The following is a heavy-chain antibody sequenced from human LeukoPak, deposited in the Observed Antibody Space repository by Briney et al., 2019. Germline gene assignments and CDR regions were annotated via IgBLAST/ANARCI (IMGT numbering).Heavy chain of an antibody. Sequence: SETLSLTCAVSGGSISSSNWWSWVRQPPGKGLEWIGEVHLDGRTNYNPSLKSRLIMSVDLPENHISLKLTSVTAADTAVYYCAREGGFYRPLDYSGQGTLVTVSS. CDR3: AREGGFYRPLDY. V-gene: IGHV4-4*02. D-gene: IGHD3-3*01. CDR1: GGSISSSNW. J-gene: IGHJ4*02. CDR2: VHLDGRT.